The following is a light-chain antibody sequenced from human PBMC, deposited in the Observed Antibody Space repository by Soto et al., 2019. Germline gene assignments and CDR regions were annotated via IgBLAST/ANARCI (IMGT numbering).Light chain of an antibody. Sequence: EIVLTQSPGTLSLSPGERAPLSCRASQSVSSSYLAWYQQKPGQAPRLLIYGASSRATGIPDRFSGSGSGTDFTLTISRLEPEDFAVYYCQQYGSSPPTFGQGTKVDIK. J-gene: IGKJ1*01. CDR1: QSVSSSY. CDR3: QQYGSSPPT. V-gene: IGKV3-20*01. CDR2: GAS.